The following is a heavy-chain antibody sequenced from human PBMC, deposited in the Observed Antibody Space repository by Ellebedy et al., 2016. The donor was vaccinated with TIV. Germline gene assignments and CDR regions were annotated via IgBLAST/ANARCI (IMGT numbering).Heavy chain of an antibody. CDR3: TKKSPPGPEPFDH. CDR2: NDVGNGYA. J-gene: IGHJ4*02. D-gene: IGHD1-14*01. Sequence: AASVKVSCKTSGYTFTTYVIHWVRQAPGQRLEGVGYNDVGNGYAKYSQNVQGRLTFTRDTPASTAYMELSSLKSEDTAVYYCTKKSPPGPEPFDHWGQGTLVIVSS. CDR1: GYTFTTYV. V-gene: IGHV1-3*01.